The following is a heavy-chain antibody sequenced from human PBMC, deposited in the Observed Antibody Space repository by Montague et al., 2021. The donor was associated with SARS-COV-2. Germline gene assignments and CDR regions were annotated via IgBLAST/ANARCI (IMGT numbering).Heavy chain of an antibody. CDR3: ARRDYSYVWAD. CDR1: GGSINGGNYY. J-gene: IGHJ4*02. Sequence: SETLSLTCTVTGGSINGGNYYWSWIRQPPGKGLEWIAYIDYSGNTYYSPSLKSRLTISVDTSKNQFSLKLNSVTAADTALYYCARRDYSYVWADWGQGTLVTVSS. V-gene: IGHV4-39*01. CDR2: IDYSGNT. D-gene: IGHD3-16*01.